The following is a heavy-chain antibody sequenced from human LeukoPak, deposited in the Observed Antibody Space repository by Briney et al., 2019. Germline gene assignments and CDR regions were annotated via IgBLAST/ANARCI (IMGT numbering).Heavy chain of an antibody. V-gene: IGHV1-2*02. CDR3: ARDGSAAGPATSIFDY. D-gene: IGHD6-13*01. CDR2: INPNSGGT. J-gene: IGHJ4*02. Sequence: ASVKVSCKASGYTFTGYYMHWVRQAPGQGLEWMGWINPNSGGTNYAQKFQGRVTMTRDTSISTAYMELSRLRSDDTAVYYCARDGSAAGPATSIFDYWGQGTLVTVSS. CDR1: GYTFTGYY.